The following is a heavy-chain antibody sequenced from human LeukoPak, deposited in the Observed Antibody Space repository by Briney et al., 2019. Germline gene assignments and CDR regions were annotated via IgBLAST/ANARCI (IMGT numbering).Heavy chain of an antibody. D-gene: IGHD6-19*01. CDR1: GGSFSGYY. Sequence: SETLSLTCAVYGGSFSGYYRSWIRQPPGKGLEWIGEINHSGSTNYNPSLKSRVTISVDTSKNQFSLKLSSVTAADTAVYYCARVSVEQWLVPRYFQHWGQGTLVTVSS. V-gene: IGHV4-34*01. CDR3: ARVSVEQWLVPRYFQH. CDR2: INHSGST. J-gene: IGHJ1*01.